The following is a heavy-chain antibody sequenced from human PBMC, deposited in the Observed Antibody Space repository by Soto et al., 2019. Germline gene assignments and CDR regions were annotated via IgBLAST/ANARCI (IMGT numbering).Heavy chain of an antibody. V-gene: IGHV1-69*01. J-gene: IGHJ6*02. CDR3: AAELGFGKLSVV. D-gene: IGHD3-10*01. CDR1: GDTFKNCV. CDR2: IIPLFGTT. Sequence: QVQVVQYGVEVRRPGSSVKVSCKASGDTFKNCVISWVRQAPGQGLEWMGGIIPLFGTTDFAQRVQGRLTITTDESTTTAYMELSRLRSEDTATYYCAAELGFGKLSVVWGQGTTVIVSS.